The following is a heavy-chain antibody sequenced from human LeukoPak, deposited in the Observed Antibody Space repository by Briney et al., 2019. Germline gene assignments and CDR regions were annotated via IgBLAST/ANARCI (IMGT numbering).Heavy chain of an antibody. V-gene: IGHV4-30-4*01. J-gene: IGHJ5*02. CDR3: AREIGDYYGSGRSRTPDNWFDP. CDR2: IYYSGST. D-gene: IGHD3-10*01. CDR1: GGSLSSGDYY. Sequence: SETLSLTCTVSGGSLSSGDYYWSWIRQPPGKGLEWIGYIYYSGSTYYNPSLKSRVTISVDTSKNQFSLKLSSVTAADTAVYYCAREIGDYYGSGRSRTPDNWFDPWGQGTLVTVSS.